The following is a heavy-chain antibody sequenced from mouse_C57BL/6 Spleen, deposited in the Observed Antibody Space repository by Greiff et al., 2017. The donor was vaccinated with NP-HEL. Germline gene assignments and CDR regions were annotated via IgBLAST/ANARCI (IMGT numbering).Heavy chain of an antibody. D-gene: IGHD1-1*01. CDR3: ARGDYYGTYYAMDY. Sequence: QVQLQQSGAELARPGASVKLSCKASGYTFTSYGISWVKQRTGQGLEWIGEIYPRSGNTYYNEKFKGKATLTADKSSSTAYMELRSLTSEDSAVYYCARGDYYGTYYAMDYWGQGTSVTVSS. V-gene: IGHV1-81*01. CDR1: GYTFTSYG. CDR2: IYPRSGNT. J-gene: IGHJ4*01.